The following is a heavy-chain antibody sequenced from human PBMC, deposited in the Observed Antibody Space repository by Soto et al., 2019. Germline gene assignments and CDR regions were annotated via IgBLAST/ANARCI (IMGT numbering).Heavy chain of an antibody. CDR3: ARKYYYDSSAFDI. CDR2: IYYGGSP. J-gene: IGHJ3*02. CDR1: GASINSGGYY. Sequence: QVQLQESGPGLVKPSQTLSLTCTVSGASINSGGYYWNWIRQRPGKGLEWIGYIYYGGSPYYNPSLRNRITMSLDTSKNIFSLKLSSVTAADTAVYYCARKYYYDSSAFDIWGQGTTVTVSS. D-gene: IGHD3-22*01. V-gene: IGHV4-31*03.